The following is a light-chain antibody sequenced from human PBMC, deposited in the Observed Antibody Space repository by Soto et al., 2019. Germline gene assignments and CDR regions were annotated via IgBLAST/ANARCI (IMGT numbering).Light chain of an antibody. CDR3: QQYGSSPPT. CDR2: GAS. Sequence: EIVLTQSPGTLSLSPGERATLSCRASQSVSTNYLAWYQRKPGQAPRLLIYGASSRPTGIPDRLSGSGSGTDFTLTITRLEPEAFAVYYCQQYGSSPPTFGQGTKVEIK. CDR1: QSVSTNY. V-gene: IGKV3-20*01. J-gene: IGKJ1*01.